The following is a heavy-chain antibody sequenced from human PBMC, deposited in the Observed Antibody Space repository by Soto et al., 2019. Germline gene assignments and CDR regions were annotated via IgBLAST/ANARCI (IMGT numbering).Heavy chain of an antibody. CDR3: GRGSSDSDGILRVDY. J-gene: IGHJ4*02. V-gene: IGHV3-23*03. Sequence: GGSLRLSCAASGFTFSSYAMSWVRQAPGKGLEWVSVIYSGGNTYYADSVKGRFSMSRDKSKNTLFLQMNGLRAEDTAVYYCGRGSSDSDGILRVDYWGQRTLVTVSS. D-gene: IGHD2-2*01. CDR1: GFTFSSYA. CDR2: IYSGGNT.